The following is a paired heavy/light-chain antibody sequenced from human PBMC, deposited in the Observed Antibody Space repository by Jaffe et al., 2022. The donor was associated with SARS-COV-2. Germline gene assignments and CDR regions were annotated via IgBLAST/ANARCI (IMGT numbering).Heavy chain of an antibody. D-gene: IGHD3-16*02. J-gene: IGHJ5*02. CDR1: GGTFSSYA. V-gene: IGHV1-69*01. Sequence: QVQLVQSGAEVKKPGSSVKVSCKASGGTFSSYAISWVRQAPGQGLEWMGGIIPIFGTANYAQKFQGRVTITADESTSTAYMELSSLRSEDTAVYYCARDDDYVWGSYRTTHWFDPWGQGTLVTVSS. CDR2: IIPIFGTA. CDR3: ARDDDYVWGSYRTTHWFDP.
Light chain of an antibody. CDR1: SSDVGGYNY. CDR3: SSYAGSNNFV. V-gene: IGLV2-8*01. J-gene: IGLJ1*01. Sequence: QSALTQPPSASGSPGQSVTISCTGTSSDVGGYNYVSWYQQHPGKAPKLMIYEVSKRPSGVPDRFSGSKSGNTASLTVSGLQAEDEADYYCSSYAGSNNFVFGTGTKVTVL. CDR2: EVS.